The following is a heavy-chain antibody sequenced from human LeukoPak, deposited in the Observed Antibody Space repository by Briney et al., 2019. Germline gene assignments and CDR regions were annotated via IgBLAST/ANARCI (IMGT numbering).Heavy chain of an antibody. CDR2: INPNSGGT. V-gene: IGHV1-2*06. D-gene: IGHD3-22*01. CDR1: GYTFTGYY. J-gene: IGHJ4*02. Sequence: GASVKVSCKASGYTFTGYYMHWVRQAPGQGLEWMGRINPNSGGTNYAQKFQGRVTMTRDTSISTAYMELSRLRSDDTAVYYCARDLHSSGYLGYWGQGTLVTVSS. CDR3: ARDLHSSGYLGY.